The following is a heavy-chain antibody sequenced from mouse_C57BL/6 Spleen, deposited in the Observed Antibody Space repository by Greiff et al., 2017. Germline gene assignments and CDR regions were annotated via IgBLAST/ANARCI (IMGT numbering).Heavy chain of an antibody. V-gene: IGHV1-69*01. CDR3: ARAYGSSYVGFAY. J-gene: IGHJ3*01. CDR1: GYTFTSYW. CDR2: IDPSDSYT. Sequence: VKLQQPGAELVMPGASVKLSCKASGYTFTSYWMHWVKQRPGQGLEWIGEIDPSDSYTNYNQKFKGKSTLTVDKSSSTAYMQLSSLTSEDSAVYYCARAYGSSYVGFAYWGQGTLVTVSA. D-gene: IGHD1-1*01.